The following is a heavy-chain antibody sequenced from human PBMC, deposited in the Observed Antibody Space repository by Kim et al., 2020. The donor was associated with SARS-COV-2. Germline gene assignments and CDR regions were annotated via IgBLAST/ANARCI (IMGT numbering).Heavy chain of an antibody. V-gene: IGHV4-61*01. CDR1: GGSVSSGSYY. D-gene: IGHD6-19*01. CDR3: ARVRVASGLEAGLPGIAVYYYYGMDV. Sequence: SETLSLTCTVSGGSVSSGSYYWSWIRQPPGKGLEWIGYIYYSGSTNYNPSLKSRVTISVDTSKNQFSLKLSSVTAADTAVYYCARVRVASGLEAGLPGIAVYYYYGMDVWGQGTTVTVSS. J-gene: IGHJ6*02. CDR2: IYYSGST.